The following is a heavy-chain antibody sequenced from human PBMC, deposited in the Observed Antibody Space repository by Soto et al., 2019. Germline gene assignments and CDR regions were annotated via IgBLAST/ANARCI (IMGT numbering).Heavy chain of an antibody. J-gene: IGHJ6*04. D-gene: IGHD2-15*01. CDR1: GFTVTRKY. V-gene: IGHV3-66*01. CDR2: VQSGGST. Sequence: DGQLVESGGGLVQPGGSLTLSWAGSGFTVTRKYMSWVRQAPGKGVEWVSLVQSGGSTFYADSVKGRFSFSRNNSKNTVYLQMNNLRAEDTAVYYCARDDVDCSGGRCYWVPMYVCGKGAKVTVTS. CDR3: ARDDVDCSGGRCYWVPMYV.